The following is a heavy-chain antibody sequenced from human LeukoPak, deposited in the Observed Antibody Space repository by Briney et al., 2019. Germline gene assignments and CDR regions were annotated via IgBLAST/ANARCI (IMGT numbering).Heavy chain of an antibody. CDR3: ARGRCSSTSCYFYYYYGMDV. J-gene: IGHJ6*02. CDR1: GGSFSGYY. Sequence: SETLSLTCAVYGGSFSGYYWSWIRQPPGKGLEWIGEINHSGSTNYNPSLKSRVTISVDTSKNQFSLKLSSVTAADTAVYYCARGRCSSTSCYFYYYYGMDVWGQGTTVTVSS. CDR2: INHSGST. D-gene: IGHD2-2*01. V-gene: IGHV4-34*01.